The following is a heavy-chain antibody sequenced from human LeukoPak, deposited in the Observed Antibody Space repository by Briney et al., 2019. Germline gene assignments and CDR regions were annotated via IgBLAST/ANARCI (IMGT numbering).Heavy chain of an antibody. D-gene: IGHD6-13*01. CDR2: ISGSGGST. CDR3: AKSRAYSSSWYFDY. J-gene: IGHJ4*02. CDR1: GFTFSSYA. Sequence: PGGSLRLSCAASGFTFSSYAMSWVRQAPGKGLEWVSAISGSGGSTYYADSVKGRFTISRDNSKSTLYLQMNSLRAEDTAVYYCAKSRAYSSSWYFDYWGQGTLVTVSS. V-gene: IGHV3-23*01.